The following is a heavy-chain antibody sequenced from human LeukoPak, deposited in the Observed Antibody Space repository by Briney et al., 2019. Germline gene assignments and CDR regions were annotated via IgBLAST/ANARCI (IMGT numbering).Heavy chain of an antibody. CDR1: GFSFSSYG. CDR2: INNSGGST. V-gene: IGHV3-23*01. Sequence: GGTLRLSCAASGFSFSSYGMSWVRQAPGEGLEWVSSINNSGGSTYSADSVKGRFTISRDNSKNTLYLQMNSLRDEDTAVYYCARSGRGGAFDIWGQGTRVTVSS. CDR3: ARSGRGGAFDI. D-gene: IGHD1-26*01. J-gene: IGHJ3*02.